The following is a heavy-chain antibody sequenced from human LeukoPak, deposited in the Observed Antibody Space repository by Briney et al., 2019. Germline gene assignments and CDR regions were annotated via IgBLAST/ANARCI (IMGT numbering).Heavy chain of an antibody. CDR1: GGSISTYY. V-gene: IGHV4-59*08. CDR2: IHYNDNT. J-gene: IGHJ4*02. CDR3: ARGPPTAMVGFDY. Sequence: KSSETLSLTCTVSGGSISTYYWSWIRQPPGKGLEWIGFIHYNDNTNYNPSLKSRVTISVDTSKNQFSLKLSSVTAADTAVYYCARGPPTAMVGFDYWGQGTLVTVSS. D-gene: IGHD5-18*01.